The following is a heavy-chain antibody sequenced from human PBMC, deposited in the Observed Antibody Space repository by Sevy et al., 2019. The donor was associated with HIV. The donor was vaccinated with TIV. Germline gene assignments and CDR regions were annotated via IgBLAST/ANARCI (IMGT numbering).Heavy chain of an antibody. D-gene: IGHD1-26*01. CDR3: AGGAAVAWXLXYX. CDR1: XXXFSNYY. V-gene: IGHV4-34*01. CDR2: IRHSVTT. J-gene: IGHJ4*02. Sequence: SETLSLTXDVYXXXFSNYYWSWXXXPPGKGLEWIGDIRHSVTTNYNPSLKSRVTISIDTSKNQFSLILRSVTAADTAVYYCAGGAAVAWXLXYXXGQGTLVTVSS.